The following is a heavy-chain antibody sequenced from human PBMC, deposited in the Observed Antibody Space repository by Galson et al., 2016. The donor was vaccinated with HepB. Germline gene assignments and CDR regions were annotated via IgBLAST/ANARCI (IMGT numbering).Heavy chain of an antibody. D-gene: IGHD6-19*01. CDR2: INRDGSTT. Sequence: SLRLSCAASGFTFSSYWMHWVRQAPGKGLVWVSRINRDGSTTNYADYVKGRFTISGDNAKNTLYLQMDSLRAEDTAVYYCARALAGSDDYWGQGTLVTVSS. CDR1: GFTFSSYW. V-gene: IGHV3-74*01. CDR3: ARALAGSDDY. J-gene: IGHJ4*02.